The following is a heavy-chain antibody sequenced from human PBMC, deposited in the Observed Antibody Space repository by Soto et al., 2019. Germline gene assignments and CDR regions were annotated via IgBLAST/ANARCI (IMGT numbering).Heavy chain of an antibody. D-gene: IGHD3-10*01. CDR2: IYHSGST. CDR1: GGSISSGGYS. Sequence: QLQLQESGSGLVKPSQTLSLTCAVSGGSISSGGYSWSWIRQPPGKGLEWIGYIYHSGSTYYNPSLKSRVTISVHRSQNQFSLKLSSVTAADTAVYYCARVPWFGEAPDLAWFDPWGQGTLVTVSS. J-gene: IGHJ5*02. CDR3: ARVPWFGEAPDLAWFDP. V-gene: IGHV4-30-2*01.